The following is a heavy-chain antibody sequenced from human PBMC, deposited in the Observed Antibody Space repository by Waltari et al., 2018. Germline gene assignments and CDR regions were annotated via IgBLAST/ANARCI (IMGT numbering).Heavy chain of an antibody. CDR1: GGSISSGGYY. CDR3: AREGIYSSATDARFDP. J-gene: IGHJ5*02. D-gene: IGHD6-25*01. V-gene: IGHV4-61*02. CDR2: VFSGGGT. Sequence: QVRLQESGPGLVKPSQTLSLTCTVSGGSISSGGYYWSWIRQPAGKELEWIGRVFSGGGTHYNPSLQSRVTISVDTSKSQFSLKLSSVTAADTAVYYCAREGIYSSATDARFDPWGQGTLVTVSS.